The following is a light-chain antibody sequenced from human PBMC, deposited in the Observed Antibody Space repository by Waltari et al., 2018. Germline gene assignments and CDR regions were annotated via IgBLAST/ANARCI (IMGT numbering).Light chain of an antibody. Sequence: QLVLTQSPSASASLGASVKLTCTLSSGHSSYAIAWPQQQPEKGPRYLMKLNSDGSHNKGDGIPDRFSGSSSGAERYLTISSLQSEDEADYYCQTWGDGTVVFGGGTKLTVL. CDR1: SGHSSYA. V-gene: IGLV4-69*01. J-gene: IGLJ2*01. CDR2: LNSDGSH. CDR3: QTWGDGTVV.